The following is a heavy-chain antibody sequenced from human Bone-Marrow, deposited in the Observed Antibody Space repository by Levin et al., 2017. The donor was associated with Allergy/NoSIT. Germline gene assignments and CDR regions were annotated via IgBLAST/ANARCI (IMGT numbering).Heavy chain of an antibody. Sequence: SGGSLRLSCAAFGFTFSSYTMHWVRQAPGKGLEYVSAIRGNGGATFYANSVKGRFTISRDNSQNTLYLQMGSLRAEDMAVYYCATSESGYDYPYYYFGMDVWGQGTTVTVSS. V-gene: IGHV3-64*01. D-gene: IGHD5-12*01. CDR1: GFTFSSYT. CDR3: ATSESGYDYPYYYFGMDV. J-gene: IGHJ6*02. CDR2: IRGNGGAT.